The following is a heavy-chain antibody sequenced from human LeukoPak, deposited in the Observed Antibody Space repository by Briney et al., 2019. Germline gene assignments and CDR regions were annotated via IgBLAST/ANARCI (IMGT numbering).Heavy chain of an antibody. J-gene: IGHJ3*01. CDR2: ISYDGSKR. CDR3: TRDHYPGIARGGACNF. Sequence: GMSLRLSCVASGFTFNSFVMHWVRQAPGKGLEWVAVISYDGSKRYYADSGKGRFTISRDNSKTATYLEMNSMRVEDTAIYYCTRDHYPGIARGGACNFWGQGTMVTVSS. CDR1: GFTFNSFV. D-gene: IGHD2/OR15-2a*01. V-gene: IGHV3-30-3*01.